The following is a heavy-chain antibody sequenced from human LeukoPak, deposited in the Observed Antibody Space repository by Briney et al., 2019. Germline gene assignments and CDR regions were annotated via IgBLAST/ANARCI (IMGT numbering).Heavy chain of an antibody. Sequence: GGSLRLSCAASGFTLSRYTLHWVRQAPGKGLEWVANIKQDGSEKYYVDSVKGRFTISRDNAKNSLYLQMNSLRAEDTAVYYCARDYYDSSGYYHVGYFDYWGQGTLVTVSS. CDR2: IKQDGSEK. D-gene: IGHD3-22*01. CDR3: ARDYYDSSGYYHVGYFDY. CDR1: GFTLSRYT. V-gene: IGHV3-7*01. J-gene: IGHJ4*02.